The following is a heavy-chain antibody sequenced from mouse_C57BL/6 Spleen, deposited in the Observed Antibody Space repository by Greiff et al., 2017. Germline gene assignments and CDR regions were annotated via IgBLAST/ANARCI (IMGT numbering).Heavy chain of an antibody. CDR3: AIDSSGYRYARDY. J-gene: IGHJ4*01. Sequence: QVQLQQSGAELVKPGASVKISCTASGYAFSSYWMNWVKQRPGKGLEWIGQIYPGDGDTNYDGKFKGKATLTADTSSSTAYLQLSSLTSEDSAVYFCAIDSSGYRYARDYWGQGTSVTVSS. D-gene: IGHD3-2*02. CDR2: IYPGDGDT. CDR1: GYAFSSYW. V-gene: IGHV1-80*01.